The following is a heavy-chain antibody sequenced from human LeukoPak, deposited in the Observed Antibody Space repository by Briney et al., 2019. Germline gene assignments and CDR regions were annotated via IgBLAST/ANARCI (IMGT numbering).Heavy chain of an antibody. CDR3: ALSSFSNPLVGGGMDV. CDR2: IIPIFGTA. D-gene: IGHD6-13*01. J-gene: IGHJ6*04. V-gene: IGHV1-69*13. Sequence: SVKVSCKASGYTFTGYYMHWVRQAPGQGLEWMGGIIPIFGTANYAQKFQGRVTITADESTSTAYMELSSLRSEDTAVYYCALSSFSNPLVGGGMDVWGKGTTVTVSS. CDR1: GYTFTGYY.